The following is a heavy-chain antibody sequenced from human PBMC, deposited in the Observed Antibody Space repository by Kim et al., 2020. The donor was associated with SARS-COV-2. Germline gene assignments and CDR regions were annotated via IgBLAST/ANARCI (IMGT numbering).Heavy chain of an antibody. V-gene: IGHV1-18*04. Sequence: ASVKVSCKASGYTFTSYGISWVRQAPGQGLEWMGWISAYNGNTNYAQKLQGRVTMTTETSTSTAYMELRSLRSDDTAVYYCARATISTSWYNTYYYYYGMDVWGQGTTVTVSS. D-gene: IGHD6-13*01. J-gene: IGHJ6*02. CDR3: ARATISTSWYNTYYYYYGMDV. CDR2: ISAYNGNT. CDR1: GYTFTSYG.